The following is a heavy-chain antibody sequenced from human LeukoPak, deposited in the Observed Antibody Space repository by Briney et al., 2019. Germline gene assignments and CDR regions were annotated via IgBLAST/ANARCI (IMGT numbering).Heavy chain of an antibody. Sequence: PSETLSLTCAVSGDSISNSILWSWVRQPPGKGLEWIGEMYRSGTAHYNPSLKSRVTILIDNSKNQLSLELTSVTAADTAVYYCARGPLYYDFWSGPADDAFDIWGQGTMVTVSS. CDR2: MYRSGTA. CDR1: GDSISNSIL. V-gene: IGHV4-4*02. CDR3: ARGPLYYDFWSGPADDAFDI. D-gene: IGHD3-3*01. J-gene: IGHJ3*02.